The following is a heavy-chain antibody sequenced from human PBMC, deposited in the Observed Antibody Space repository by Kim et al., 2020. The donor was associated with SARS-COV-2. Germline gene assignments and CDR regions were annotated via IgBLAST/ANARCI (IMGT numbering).Heavy chain of an antibody. D-gene: IGHD4-17*01. V-gene: IGHV4-34*01. CDR2: INHSGST. J-gene: IGHJ4*02. CDR1: GGSFSGYY. CDR3: ARAIRISNSTVTTDRYDY. Sequence: SETLSLTCAVYGGSFSGYYWSWIRQPPGKGLEWIGEINHSGSTNYNPSLKSRVTISVDTSKNQFSLKLSYVTAADTAVYYCARAIRISNSTVTTDRYDYCGPGTLVTVSS.